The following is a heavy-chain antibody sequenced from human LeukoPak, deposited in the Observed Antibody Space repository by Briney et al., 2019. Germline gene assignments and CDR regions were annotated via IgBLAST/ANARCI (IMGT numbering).Heavy chain of an antibody. Sequence: GGSLRLSCAASGFTFSSYSMNWVRQAPGKGLEWVSSISSSSYIYYADSVKGRFTISRDNAKNSLYLQMNSLRAEDTAVYYCAKATPSRPYYDFWSGYPSWGQGTLVTVSS. D-gene: IGHD3-3*01. CDR2: ISSSSYI. CDR3: AKATPSRPYYDFWSGYPS. V-gene: IGHV3-21*01. J-gene: IGHJ5*02. CDR1: GFTFSSYS.